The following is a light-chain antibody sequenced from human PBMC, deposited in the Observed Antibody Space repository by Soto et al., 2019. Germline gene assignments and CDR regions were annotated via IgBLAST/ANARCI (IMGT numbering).Light chain of an antibody. CDR3: QQTFSTPPVA. J-gene: IGKJ5*01. CDR2: GAA. Sequence: DIQMTQSPSSLSASVGDRVTITCRASESIRNHLNCYQQDVGKAPKLLIYGAARLQIEVPSRFSGSGTGTDFTLNINSLQPEDFATYFCQQTFSTPPVAFGQGTRLEIK. V-gene: IGKV1-39*01. CDR1: ESIRNH.